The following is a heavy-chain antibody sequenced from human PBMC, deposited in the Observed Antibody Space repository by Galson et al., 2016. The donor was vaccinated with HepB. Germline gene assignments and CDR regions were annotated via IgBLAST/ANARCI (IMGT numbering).Heavy chain of an antibody. V-gene: IGHV3-30*18. CDR3: AKDYSGDYFDGTGYYNAFDY. CDR2: ISYDRSNK. J-gene: IGHJ4*02. D-gene: IGHD3-22*01. CDR1: GFTFSTYG. Sequence: SLRLSCAASGFTFSTYGMHWVRQAPGKGLEWVAVISYDRSNKNYAASVKGRFTISRDNSKNTLYLEMTSLREEDTAVYYCAKDYSGDYFDGTGYYNAFDYWGQGALVTVSS.